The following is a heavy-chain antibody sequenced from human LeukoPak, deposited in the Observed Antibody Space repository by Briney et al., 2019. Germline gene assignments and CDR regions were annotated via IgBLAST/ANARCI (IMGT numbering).Heavy chain of an antibody. Sequence: ASVKVSCKASGYTFTGYNMQWLRQAPGQGLEWMGWISGNNDNPNYGQKFQGRFTVTTDSSTSTAYMELRNLRFDDTAVYYCARDGTSTDDYWGQGTLVTVSS. D-gene: IGHD2-2*01. CDR3: ARDGTSTDDY. CDR2: ISGNNDNP. V-gene: IGHV1-18*04. CDR1: GYTFTGYN. J-gene: IGHJ4*02.